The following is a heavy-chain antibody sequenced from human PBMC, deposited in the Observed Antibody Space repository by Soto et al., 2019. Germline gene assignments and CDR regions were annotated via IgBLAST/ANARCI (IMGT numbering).Heavy chain of an antibody. CDR3: ATLPIAVAGTKYFQH. CDR1: GFTFTTAW. J-gene: IGHJ1*01. Sequence: GGSLRLSCAASGFTFTTAWINWVRQAPGKGLEWVSSISSSSSYIYYADSVKGRFTISRDNAKNSLYLQMNSLRAEDTAVYYCATLPIAVAGTKYFQHWGQGTLVTVSS. CDR2: ISSSSSYI. D-gene: IGHD6-19*01. V-gene: IGHV3-21*01.